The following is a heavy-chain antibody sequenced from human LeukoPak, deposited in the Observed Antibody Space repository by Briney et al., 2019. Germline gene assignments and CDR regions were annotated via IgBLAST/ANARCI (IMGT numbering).Heavy chain of an antibody. CDR2: ISAYNGNT. Sequence: GASVKVSCKASGYTFTSYGISWVRQAPGQGLEWMGWISAYNGNTNYAQKLQGRVTMTTDTSTSTAYMELRSLRSDDTAVYYCARDRRHHYYDSSGYDYWGQGTLVTVSS. CDR1: GYTFTSYG. CDR3: ARDRRHHYYDSSGYDY. D-gene: IGHD3-22*01. J-gene: IGHJ4*02. V-gene: IGHV1-18*01.